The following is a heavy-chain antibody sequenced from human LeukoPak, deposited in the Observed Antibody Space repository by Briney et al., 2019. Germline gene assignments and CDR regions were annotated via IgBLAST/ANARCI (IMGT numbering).Heavy chain of an antibody. J-gene: IGHJ4*02. CDR3: ARDQGGEYYDILTGYYPDY. Sequence: GASVKVSCKASGYTFTSYGISWVRQAPGQGLEWMGWISAYNGNTNYAQKFQGRVTMTRDTSISTAYMELSRLRSDDTAVYYCARDQGGEYYDILTGYYPDYWGQGTLVTVSS. CDR2: ISAYNGNT. D-gene: IGHD3-9*01. CDR1: GYTFTSYG. V-gene: IGHV1-18*01.